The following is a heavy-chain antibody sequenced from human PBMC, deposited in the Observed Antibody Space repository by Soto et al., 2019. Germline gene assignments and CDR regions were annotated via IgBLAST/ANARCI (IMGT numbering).Heavy chain of an antibody. CDR2: ISGSLGST. V-gene: IGHV3-23*01. CDR3: ASRSATVLSLTY. D-gene: IGHD4-17*01. J-gene: IGHJ4*02. Sequence: GGSLRLSCVVSGFTFSSYAMSWVRQAPGKGLEWVSTISGSLGSTYYADSVQGRFTISRDNSKNTLYLQMDSLRAEDTAVYYCASRSATVLSLTYWGPGTQVTVS. CDR1: GFTFSSYA.